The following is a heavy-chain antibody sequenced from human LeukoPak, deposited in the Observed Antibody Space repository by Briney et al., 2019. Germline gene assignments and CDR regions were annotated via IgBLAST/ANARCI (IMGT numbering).Heavy chain of an antibody. D-gene: IGHD4-23*01. Sequence: GGSLRLSCAASGFTFSSYAMSWVRQAPGKGLEWVSAISGSGGSTYYADSVKGRFTISRDNSKNTLYLQMNSLGAEDTAVYYCARRWGNWFDPWGQGTLVTVSS. V-gene: IGHV3-23*01. J-gene: IGHJ5*02. CDR3: ARRWGNWFDP. CDR1: GFTFSSYA. CDR2: ISGSGGST.